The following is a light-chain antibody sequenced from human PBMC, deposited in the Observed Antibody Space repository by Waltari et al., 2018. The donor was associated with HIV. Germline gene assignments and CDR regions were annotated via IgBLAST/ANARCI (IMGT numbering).Light chain of an antibody. CDR2: AAS. J-gene: IGKJ4*01. Sequence: DIKLTQSPSFLSASVGDRVTITCRDSQGISSSLDWYQQKPGKSPKRLIYAASNLQSGVPSRFSASGSGTEFTLTCCCLQPEDFAAYFCQELDSYPLTFGGGTKVDIK. V-gene: IGKV1-9*01. CDR1: QGISSS. CDR3: QELDSYPLT.